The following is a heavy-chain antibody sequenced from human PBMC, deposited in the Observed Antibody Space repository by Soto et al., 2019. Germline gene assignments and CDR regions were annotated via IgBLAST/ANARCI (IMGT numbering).Heavy chain of an antibody. D-gene: IGHD2-21*02. Sequence: EVQLLESGGGLVQPGGSLRLSCAASGFTFSSYAMSWVRQAPGKGLEWVSGISVSGDSTYYAGSVKGRFTISRDNSKSTLYLQMNSLIAEDTAVYYCAKIVRYGDPEYWGQGALVTVSS. V-gene: IGHV3-23*01. J-gene: IGHJ4*02. CDR2: ISVSGDST. CDR1: GFTFSSYA. CDR3: AKIVRYGDPEY.